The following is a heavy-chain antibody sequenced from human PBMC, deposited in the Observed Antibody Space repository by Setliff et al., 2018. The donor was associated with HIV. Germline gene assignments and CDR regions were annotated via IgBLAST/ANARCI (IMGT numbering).Heavy chain of an antibody. V-gene: IGHV4-38-2*02. D-gene: IGHD4-17*01. CDR3: ARGTTLNVVPDAFDI. CDR1: GYSISSGYY. Sequence: PSETLSLTCTVTGYSISSGYYWAWIRQPPGKGLEWIGHIYHAGNTYYNPSLKSRVTISVDTSKSQISLRLNSLTAADTALYYCARGTTLNVVPDAFDIWGQGTMVT. CDR2: IYHAGNT. J-gene: IGHJ3*02.